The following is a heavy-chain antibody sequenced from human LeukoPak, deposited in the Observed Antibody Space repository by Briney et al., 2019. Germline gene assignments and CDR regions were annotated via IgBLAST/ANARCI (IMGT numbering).Heavy chain of an antibody. CDR1: GFSFISYA. V-gene: IGHV3-23*01. Sequence: GGSLRLSCAASGFSFISYAMSWVRQAPGKGLEWVSGTSNSGGRIYFADSVKGRFTISRDNSKNTLYLQMNSLRAEDTAVYYCAKDLTGSGSYYGAFDIWGQGTMVTVSS. D-gene: IGHD3-10*01. CDR3: AKDLTGSGSYYGAFDI. J-gene: IGHJ3*02. CDR2: TSNSGGRI.